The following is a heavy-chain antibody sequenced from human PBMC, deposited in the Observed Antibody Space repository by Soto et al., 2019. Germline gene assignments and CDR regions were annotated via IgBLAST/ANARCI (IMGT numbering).Heavy chain of an antibody. V-gene: IGHV4-39*01. CDR2: IYYSGST. J-gene: IGHJ4*02. CDR1: GGSISSSSYY. D-gene: IGHD2-15*01. CDR3: ATRYCSGGSCYSVSL. Sequence: SETLSLTCTVSGGSISSSSYYWGWIRQPPGKGLEWIGSIYYSGSTYYNPSLKSRVTISVDTSKNQFSLKLSSVTAADTAVYYCATRYCSGGSCYSVSLWGQGTLVTVSS.